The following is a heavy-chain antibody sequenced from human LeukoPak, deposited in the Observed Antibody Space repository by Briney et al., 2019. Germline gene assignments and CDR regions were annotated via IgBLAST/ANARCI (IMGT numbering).Heavy chain of an antibody. CDR1: GGSISSSTCY. CDR2: IYYSGST. Sequence: PSETLSLTCTVSGGSISSSTCYWAWIRQPPGKGLEWIGSIYYSGSTYYSPYLKSRVTISVDTSKNQFSLKLSSVTAADTAVYYSVRYCSSVSCYNYYGMDVWGQGTTVTVSS. CDR3: VRYCSSVSCYNYYGMDV. D-gene: IGHD2-2*02. V-gene: IGHV4-39*01. J-gene: IGHJ6*02.